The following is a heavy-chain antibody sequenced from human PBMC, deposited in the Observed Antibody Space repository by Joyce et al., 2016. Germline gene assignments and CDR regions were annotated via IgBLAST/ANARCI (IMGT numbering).Heavy chain of an antibody. D-gene: IGHD4-17*01. CDR1: GYIFTRFY. CDR3: ARQMHDFGDYEAFVP. V-gene: IGHV1-46*01. Sequence: QVQLVQSGVVMKRLGASVKVSCKRSGYIFTRFYMHWVRQAPGQGLEWMGIINTSGGSPTSAPKFRDRVTMTRDTSTTTVYLEMSSLRPEDTAVSYCARQMHDFGDYEAFVPWGQGTL. J-gene: IGHJ5*02. CDR2: INTSGGSP.